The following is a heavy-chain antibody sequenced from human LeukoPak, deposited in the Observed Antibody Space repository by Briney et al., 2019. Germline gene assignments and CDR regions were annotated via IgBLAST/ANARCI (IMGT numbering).Heavy chain of an antibody. V-gene: IGHV1-69*13. CDR1: GGTFSSYA. CDR3: ARYDSSGYYFASDAFDI. CDR2: IIPIFGTA. D-gene: IGHD3-22*01. Sequence: SVKVSCKASGGTFSSYAISWVRQAPGQGLEWMGGIIPIFGTANYAQNFQGRVTITADESTTTAYMELSSLRSEDTAVYYCARYDSSGYYFASDAFDIWGQGTMVTVSS. J-gene: IGHJ3*02.